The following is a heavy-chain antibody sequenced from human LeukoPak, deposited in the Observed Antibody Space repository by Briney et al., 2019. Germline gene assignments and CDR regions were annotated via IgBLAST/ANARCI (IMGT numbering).Heavy chain of an antibody. CDR2: IYSGGST. V-gene: IGHV3-66*01. D-gene: IGHD1-26*01. Sequence: PGGSLRLSCAASGFTVSSNYMSWVRQAPGKGLEWVSVIYSGGSTYYADSVKGRFTISRDISKSTLYLQMNSLRAEDSAVYYCARALAPEVGSTPDYWGQGTLVTVSS. CDR3: ARALAPEVGSTPDY. J-gene: IGHJ4*02. CDR1: GFTVSSNY.